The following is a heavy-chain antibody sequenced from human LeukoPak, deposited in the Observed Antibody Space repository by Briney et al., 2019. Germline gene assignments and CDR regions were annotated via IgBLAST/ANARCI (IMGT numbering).Heavy chain of an antibody. D-gene: IGHD6-6*01. CDR3: ARVGSRAARPVDY. Sequence: SQTLSLTCTVSGGSISSGGYYWSWIRQHPGKGLEWIGYIYYSGSTYCNPSLKSRVTISVDTSKNQFSLKLSSVTAADTAVYYCARVGSRAARPVDYWGQGTLVTVSS. CDR2: IYYSGST. V-gene: IGHV4-31*03. J-gene: IGHJ4*02. CDR1: GGSISSGGYY.